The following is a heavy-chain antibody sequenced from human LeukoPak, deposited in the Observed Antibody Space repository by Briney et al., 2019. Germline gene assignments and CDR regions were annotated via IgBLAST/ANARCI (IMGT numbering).Heavy chain of an antibody. D-gene: IGHD3-22*01. CDR2: ISYDA. Sequence: GGSLRLSCAASGFTFSLYHMHWVRQAPGKGLEWVAAISYDAYYEDYVKGRFTISRDNSNNMLYLQMNSLRAEDTAVYYCARTQFHDSSGYHLFAFHYWGQGTLVTVSS. V-gene: IGHV3-30*04. CDR3: ARTQFHDSSGYHLFAFHY. J-gene: IGHJ4*02. CDR1: GFTFSLYH.